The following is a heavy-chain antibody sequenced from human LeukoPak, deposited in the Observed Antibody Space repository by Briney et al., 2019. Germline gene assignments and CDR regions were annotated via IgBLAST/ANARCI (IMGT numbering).Heavy chain of an antibody. D-gene: IGHD3-22*01. V-gene: IGHV4-59*01. CDR3: ARAGSDYDSSGYVDY. J-gene: IGHJ4*02. Sequence: PSEPLSLTYCVSCGSIRYYYWSWIRQPPGKGLEWIGYIYYSGSTNYNPSLKSRVTISVDTSKNQFSLKLSSVTAADTAVYYCARAGSDYDSSGYVDYWGQGTLVTVSS. CDR2: IYYSGST. CDR1: CGSIRYYY.